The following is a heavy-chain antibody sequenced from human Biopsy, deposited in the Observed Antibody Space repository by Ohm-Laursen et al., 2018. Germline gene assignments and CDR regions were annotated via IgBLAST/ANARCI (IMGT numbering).Heavy chain of an antibody. Sequence: SLRLSCTASGFAFSRSWMSWLRQTPGKGLEWVANINSDGTQKFYVDSVQGRFTISRNNTGNSVSLQMNSLRVDDTAVYFCARDPGWGALDYWGQGTLVTVPS. D-gene: IGHD3-10*01. J-gene: IGHJ4*02. V-gene: IGHV3-7*01. CDR1: GFAFSRSW. CDR3: ARDPGWGALDY. CDR2: INSDGTQK.